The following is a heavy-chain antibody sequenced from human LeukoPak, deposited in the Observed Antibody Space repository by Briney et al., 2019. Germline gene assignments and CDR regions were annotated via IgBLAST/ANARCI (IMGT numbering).Heavy chain of an antibody. V-gene: IGHV4-39*07. Sequence: PSETLSLTCTVSGGSISSSSYYWGWIRQPPGKGLEWIGSIYYSGSTYYNPSLKSRVTISVDTSKNQFSLKLSSVTAADTAVYYCATRITIFGVDAFDLWGRGTLVTVSS. D-gene: IGHD3-3*01. CDR2: IYYSGST. CDR3: ATRITIFGVDAFDL. J-gene: IGHJ2*01. CDR1: GGSISSSSYY.